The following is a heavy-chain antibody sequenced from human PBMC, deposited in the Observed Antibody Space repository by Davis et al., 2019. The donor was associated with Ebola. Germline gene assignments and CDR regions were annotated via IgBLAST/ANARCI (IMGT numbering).Heavy chain of an antibody. J-gene: IGHJ4*02. Sequence: GESLKISCAASGFTFSRYWMNWVRQAPGKGLLWVSGITSDGSARSYADSVRGRFTIFRDNAKSTMYLQMNSLTAEDTAVCYCARREAGSIDYWGLGTLVTVSS. CDR3: ARREAGSIDY. CDR2: ITSDGSAR. CDR1: GFTFSRYW. V-gene: IGHV3-74*01. D-gene: IGHD3-10*01.